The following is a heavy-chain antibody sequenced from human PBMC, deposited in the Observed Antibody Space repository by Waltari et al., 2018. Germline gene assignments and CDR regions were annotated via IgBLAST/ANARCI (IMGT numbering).Heavy chain of an antibody. CDR2: SHPIHGIA. Sequence: QVQLVQSGALVKKPGASGKVSCKDSGGCCRIYASSWVRQAPGQGLEWIGQSHPIHGIANYAQKFQGRVTINADESTRTAYMELSSLISEDTAFYYCAASYTVSPGWFDYWGQGTLVTVSA. CDR3: AASYTVSPGWFDY. D-gene: IGHD1-26*01. CDR1: GGCCRIYA. V-gene: IGHV1-69*04. J-gene: IGHJ4*02.